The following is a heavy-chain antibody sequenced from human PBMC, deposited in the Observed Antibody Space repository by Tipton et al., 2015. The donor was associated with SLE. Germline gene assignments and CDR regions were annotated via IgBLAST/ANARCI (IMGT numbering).Heavy chain of an antibody. J-gene: IGHJ2*01. CDR1: GFTFRSYG. CDR3: AKEVYGGNLYYYFDR. Sequence: SLRLSCAAAGFTFRSYGFHWVRQAPGKGLEWVAVIWRDGSKKYHADSVRGRFTISRDDSETTVYLQMNSLTVEDTATYYCAKEVYGGNLYYYFDRWGRGTLVTVSS. V-gene: IGHV3-33*06. CDR2: IWRDGSKK. D-gene: IGHD4-23*01.